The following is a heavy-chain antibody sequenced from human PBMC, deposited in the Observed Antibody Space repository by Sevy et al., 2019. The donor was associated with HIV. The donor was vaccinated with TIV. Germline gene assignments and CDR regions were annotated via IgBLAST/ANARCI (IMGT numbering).Heavy chain of an antibody. Sequence: ASVKVSCKIPGYTLTQFSMHWVRQAPGKGLEWMGTFDPEDGERIYAQTFQGRVTMTEDTSTDTAYMELSSLRSEDTAVYYCAITREYYSDNSAYFDYWGQGTLVTVSS. J-gene: IGHJ4*02. CDR2: FDPEDGER. CDR1: GYTLTQFS. D-gene: IGHD3-22*01. V-gene: IGHV1-24*01. CDR3: AITREYYSDNSAYFDY.